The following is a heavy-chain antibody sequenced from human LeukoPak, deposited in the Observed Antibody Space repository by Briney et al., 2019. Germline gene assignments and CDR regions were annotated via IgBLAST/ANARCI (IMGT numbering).Heavy chain of an antibody. V-gene: IGHV3-23*01. CDR2: ISGSGGST. CDR1: EFTFNIYA. Sequence: PGGSLRLSCATSEFTFNIYAMSWVRQAPGKGLEWVSAISGSGGSTNYTDSVKGRFTISRDNSKNVVYLQMNSLRAEDTAVYYCAKDRRAIKPSRFDYWGQGTVVTVSS. J-gene: IGHJ4*02. D-gene: IGHD1-14*01. CDR3: AKDRRAIKPSRFDY.